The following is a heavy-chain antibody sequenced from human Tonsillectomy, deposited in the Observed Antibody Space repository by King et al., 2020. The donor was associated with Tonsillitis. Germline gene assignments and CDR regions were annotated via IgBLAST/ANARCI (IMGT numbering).Heavy chain of an antibody. CDR2: IYPGDSDT. CDR3: ARLEPYDSGSYPAVGFFGP. D-gene: IGHD3-10*01. CDR1: GYRFSTDW. Sequence: DVQLVESGAEVKKPGESLKISCKGSGYRFSTDWIVWVRQMPGKGLEWMGIIYPGDSDTKYSPSFQGQVTISADKSINTAYLQWSSLKASDTAMYYCARLEPYDSGSYPAVGFFGPWGQGTLVTVSS. V-gene: IGHV5-51*01. J-gene: IGHJ5*02.